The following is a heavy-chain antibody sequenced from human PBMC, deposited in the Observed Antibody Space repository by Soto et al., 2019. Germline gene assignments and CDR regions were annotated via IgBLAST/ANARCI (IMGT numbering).Heavy chain of an antibody. CDR1: GYTFTSFP. V-gene: IGHV1-3*01. CDR3: AWGAGRPNWFDP. Sequence: ASVKVSCKSSGYTFTSFPMHWVRQAPGHRPEWMGWINPGTGNTKYSQKFQGRVSFSMNTSASTVYMGLSSLRSEDTAVYHCAWGAGRPNWFDPWGQGTLVTVSS. CDR2: INPGTGNT. D-gene: IGHD3-16*01. J-gene: IGHJ5*02.